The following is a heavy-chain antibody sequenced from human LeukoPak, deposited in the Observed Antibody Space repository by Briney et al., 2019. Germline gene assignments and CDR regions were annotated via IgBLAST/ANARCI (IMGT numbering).Heavy chain of an antibody. Sequence: SETLSLTCTVSGGSISSYYWSWIRQPAGKGLEWIGRIYTSGSTNYNPSLKSRVTMSVDTSKHQFSLKLSSVTAADTAVYYCARDPVLNYSYGMDVWGQGTTVTVSS. V-gene: IGHV4-4*07. CDR2: IYTSGST. J-gene: IGHJ6*02. CDR1: GGSISSYY. CDR3: ARDPVLNYSYGMDV.